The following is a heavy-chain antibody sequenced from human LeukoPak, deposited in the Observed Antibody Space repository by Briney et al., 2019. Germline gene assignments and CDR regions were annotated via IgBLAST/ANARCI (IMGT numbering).Heavy chain of an antibody. D-gene: IGHD1-1*01. V-gene: IGHV4-39*07. CDR1: GGSVSSTTYY. J-gene: IGHJ4*02. CDR3: ARVGDWNDLVY. CDR2: INYSGST. Sequence: SETLSLTCTVSGGSVSSTTYYWSWIRQPPGKGLEWIASINYSGSTYYNPSLKSRVTISVDTSENQFSLKLSSVTAADTAVYYCARVGDWNDLVYWGQGTLVTVSS.